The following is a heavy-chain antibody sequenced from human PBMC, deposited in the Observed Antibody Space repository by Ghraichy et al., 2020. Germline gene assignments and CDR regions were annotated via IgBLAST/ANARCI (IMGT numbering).Heavy chain of an antibody. V-gene: IGHV3-21*01. Sequence: GGSLRLSCAASGFTFSSYSMNWVRQAPGKGLEWVSSITSSSSYIYYADSVKGRFTISRDNAKNSLYLQMNSLRAEDTAVYYCARSRQGYYDSSGYYDAFDIWGQGTLVTVSS. J-gene: IGHJ3*02. CDR3: ARSRQGYYDSSGYYDAFDI. D-gene: IGHD3-22*01. CDR1: GFTFSSYS. CDR2: ITSSSSYI.